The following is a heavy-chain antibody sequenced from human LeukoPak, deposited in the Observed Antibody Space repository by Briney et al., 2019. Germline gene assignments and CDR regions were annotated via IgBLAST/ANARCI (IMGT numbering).Heavy chain of an antibody. CDR2: IIPILGIA. V-gene: IGHV1-69*04. CDR3: ARGMITYYYDSSGYITPLDY. J-gene: IGHJ4*02. CDR1: GGTFSSYA. Sequence: ASVKVSCKASGGTFSSYAISWVRQAPGQGLEWMGRIIPILGIANYAQKFQGRVTITADKSTSTAYMELSSLRSEDTAVYYCARGMITYYYDSSGYITPLDYWGQGTLVTVSS. D-gene: IGHD3-22*01.